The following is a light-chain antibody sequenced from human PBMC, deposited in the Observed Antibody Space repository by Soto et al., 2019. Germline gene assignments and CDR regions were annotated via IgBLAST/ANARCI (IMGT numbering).Light chain of an antibody. V-gene: IGKV3-15*01. J-gene: IGKJ2*01. CDR3: QQYKNWPPYT. Sequence: EIVMTQSPATLSVSPGERATLSCRASQSVSSNLAWYQQKPGQAPRLLIYGASTRATGIPARFSGSGSGTEFTLTISSLQSEDFAVYYCQQYKNWPPYTFGQGTKRE. CDR2: GAS. CDR1: QSVSSN.